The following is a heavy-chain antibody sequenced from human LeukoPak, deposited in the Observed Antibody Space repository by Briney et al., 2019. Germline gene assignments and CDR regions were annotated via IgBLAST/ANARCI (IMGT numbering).Heavy chain of an antibody. D-gene: IGHD6-13*01. J-gene: IGHJ4*02. Sequence: ASVKVSCKASGYTFTSYGISWVRQAPGRGLEWMGWISAHNGNTNYAQKLQGRVTMTTDTSTSTAYMELRSLRSDDTAVYYCARADGIAAAGMSDYWGQGTLVTVSS. V-gene: IGHV1-18*01. CDR2: ISAHNGNT. CDR1: GYTFTSYG. CDR3: ARADGIAAAGMSDY.